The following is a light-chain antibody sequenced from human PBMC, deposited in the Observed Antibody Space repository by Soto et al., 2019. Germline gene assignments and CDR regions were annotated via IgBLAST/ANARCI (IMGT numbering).Light chain of an antibody. CDR1: QSVNKY. V-gene: IGKV3-11*01. CDR3: HQYDNSPWT. CDR2: DAS. J-gene: IGKJ1*01. Sequence: EIVLTQSPATLSLSPGERATLSCRASQSVNKYLAWYQQKPGRTPRLLIYDASVRATGVPARFSGSGSGTDFTLTISRLDPEDFAVYYCHQYDNSPWTFGQGTKVDI.